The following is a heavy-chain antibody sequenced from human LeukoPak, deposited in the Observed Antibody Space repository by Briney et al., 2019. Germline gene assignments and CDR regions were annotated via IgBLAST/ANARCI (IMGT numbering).Heavy chain of an antibody. CDR3: ARDRFLPDFWSGYYTPYYFDY. J-gene: IGHJ4*02. CDR1: GFTFSSYG. Sequence: GGSLRLSCAASGFTFSSYGMHWVRQAPGKGLEWVAVIWYDGSNKYYADSVKGRFTISRDNSKNTLYLQMNSLRAEDTAVYYCARDRFLPDFWSGYYTPYYFDYWGQGTLVTVSS. CDR2: IWYDGSNK. V-gene: IGHV3-33*01. D-gene: IGHD3-3*01.